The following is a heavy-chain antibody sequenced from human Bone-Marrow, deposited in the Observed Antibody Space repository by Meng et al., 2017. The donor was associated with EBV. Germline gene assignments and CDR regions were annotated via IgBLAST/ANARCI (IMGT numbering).Heavy chain of an antibody. J-gene: IGHJ4*02. CDR2: IRSSGSTI. D-gene: IGHD1-1*01. CDR1: GFAFSDYY. Sequence: VRLVEYGGGLVKHGGFLGLSCAASGFAFSDYYMSWIRQARGKGLEWVSYIRSSGSTIYYADSVKGRFTISRDNAKNSLYLQMDSLRAEDTGVYYCARDQVGETGTTEFDYWGQGTLVTVSS. CDR3: ARDQVGETGTTEFDY. V-gene: IGHV3-11*01.